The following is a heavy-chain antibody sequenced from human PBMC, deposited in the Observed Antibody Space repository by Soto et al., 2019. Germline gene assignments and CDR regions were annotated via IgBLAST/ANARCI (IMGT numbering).Heavy chain of an antibody. CDR2: ISSSSSYT. D-gene: IGHD3-3*01. CDR1: GFTFSDYY. V-gene: IGHV3-11*06. CDR3: ARENRYYDFWSGYGSGGMDV. Sequence: GGSLRLSCAASGFTFSDYYMSWIRQAPGKGLEWVSYISSSSSYTNYADSVRGRFTISRDNAKNSLYLQMNSLRAEDTAVYYCARENRYYDFWSGYGSGGMDVWGQGTTVTVSS. J-gene: IGHJ6*02.